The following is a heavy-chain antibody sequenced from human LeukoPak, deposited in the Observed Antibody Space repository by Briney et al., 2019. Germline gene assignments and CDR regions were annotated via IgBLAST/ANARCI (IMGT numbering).Heavy chain of an antibody. J-gene: IGHJ6*02. CDR3: ARADYGDYPVYYGMDV. D-gene: IGHD4-17*01. CDR2: INHSGTT. Sequence: PSETLSLTCAVYGGSFSDYYWGWIRQPPGKGLEWIGEINHSGTTNYNPSLKSRVTISVDTSKDQFSLKLTSVTAADTAVYYCARADYGDYPVYYGMDVWGQGTTVTVSS. CDR1: GGSFSDYY. V-gene: IGHV4-34*01.